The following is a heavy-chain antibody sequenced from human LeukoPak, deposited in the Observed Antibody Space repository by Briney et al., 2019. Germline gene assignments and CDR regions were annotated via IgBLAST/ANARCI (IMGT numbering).Heavy chain of an antibody. D-gene: IGHD3-10*01. Sequence: SETLSLTCTVSGYSISSGYFRGWIRQPPGKGLEWIGEINHSGSTNYNPSLKSRVTISVDTSKNQFSLKLSSVTAADTAVYYCARGERTGDYYGSWGQGTLVTVSS. CDR2: INHSGST. CDR1: GYSISSGYF. V-gene: IGHV4-38-2*02. J-gene: IGHJ4*02. CDR3: ARGERTGDYYGS.